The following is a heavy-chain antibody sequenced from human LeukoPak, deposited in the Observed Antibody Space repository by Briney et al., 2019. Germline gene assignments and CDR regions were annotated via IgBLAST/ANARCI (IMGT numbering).Heavy chain of an antibody. J-gene: IGHJ4*02. V-gene: IGHV4-59*01. CDR2: IYYSGST. CDR1: GGSISSYY. D-gene: IGHD3-9*01. Sequence: SETLSLTCTVSGGSISSYYWSWIRQPPGKGLEWIGYIYYSGSTKYKPSLKSRVTISVDTSKNQFSLKLSSVTAADTAVYYCARFKDWLSPDYWGQGTLVTVSS. CDR3: ARFKDWLSPDY.